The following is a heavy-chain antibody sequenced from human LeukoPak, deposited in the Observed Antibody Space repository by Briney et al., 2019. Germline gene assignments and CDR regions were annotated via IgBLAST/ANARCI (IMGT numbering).Heavy chain of an antibody. CDR2: ISSSGSTI. D-gene: IGHD1-26*01. Sequence: PGGSLRLSCAASGFTFNRDWTAWVRQAPGKGLEWVSYISSSGSTIYYADSVKGRFTISRDNAKNSLYLQMNSLRAEDTAVYYCAREEYSGSYFGSYWGQGTLVTVSS. V-gene: IGHV3-48*04. J-gene: IGHJ4*02. CDR1: GFTFNRDW. CDR3: AREEYSGSYFGSY.